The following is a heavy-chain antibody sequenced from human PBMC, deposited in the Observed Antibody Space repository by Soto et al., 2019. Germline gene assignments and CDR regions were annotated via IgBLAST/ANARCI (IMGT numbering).Heavy chain of an antibody. CDR3: ARDNGYDAATLDY. V-gene: IGHV3-21*02. CDR1: GFTFSTSS. Sequence: EVQLVESGGGLVKPGGSLRLSCAASGFTFSTSSMNWVRQAPGKGLEWVSSISGSSSNIYYADSVKGRFTISRDNAKNSLYLQINSLRAEDTAVYYCARDNGYDAATLDYWGQGTLFTVSS. J-gene: IGHJ4*02. D-gene: IGHD5-12*01. CDR2: ISGSSSNI.